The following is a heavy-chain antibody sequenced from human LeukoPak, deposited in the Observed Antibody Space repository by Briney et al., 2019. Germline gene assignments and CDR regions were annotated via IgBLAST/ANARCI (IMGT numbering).Heavy chain of an antibody. CDR3: ARGGYYDFWSGYYSDIYYYYMDV. Sequence: ASVKVSCKASGYTFTSYDINWVRQATGQGLEWMGWMNPNSGNTGYAQKFQGRVTITRNTSISTAHMELSSLRSEDTAVYYCARGGYYDFWSGYYSDIYYYYMDVWGKGTTVTVSS. V-gene: IGHV1-8*03. CDR2: MNPNSGNT. J-gene: IGHJ6*03. D-gene: IGHD3-3*01. CDR1: GYTFTSYD.